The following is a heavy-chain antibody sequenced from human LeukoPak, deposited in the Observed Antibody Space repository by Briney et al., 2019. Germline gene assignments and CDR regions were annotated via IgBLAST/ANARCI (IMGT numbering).Heavy chain of an antibody. CDR3: ARDGTRGYSYGSDY. J-gene: IGHJ4*02. V-gene: IGHV1-18*01. Sequence: ASVKVSCKASGYTFTSSGISWVRQAPGEGLEWMGWISAYNGNTNYAQNLQGRLTMTTDTSTNSAYMELRSLRSDDTAVYYCARDGTRGYSYGSDYWGQGTLVTVSS. CDR2: ISAYNGNT. CDR1: GYTFTSSG. D-gene: IGHD5-18*01.